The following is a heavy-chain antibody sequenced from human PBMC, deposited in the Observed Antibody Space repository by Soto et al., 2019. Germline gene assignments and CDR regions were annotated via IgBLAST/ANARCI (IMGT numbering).Heavy chain of an antibody. Sequence: EVQLVESGGGLVQPGGSARLSCAASGFSVSGWYMDWVRQAPGKGLEWVARLKDSSQNYATEYAASVRGRFTVSRHASQNLIYLQMNSLKIEDTAGYYCARAGDARWLDSWGQGTLVTVS. CDR2: LKDSSQNYAT. D-gene: IGHD1-26*01. CDR1: GFSVSGWY. J-gene: IGHJ5*01. CDR3: ARAGDARWLDS. V-gene: IGHV3-72*01.